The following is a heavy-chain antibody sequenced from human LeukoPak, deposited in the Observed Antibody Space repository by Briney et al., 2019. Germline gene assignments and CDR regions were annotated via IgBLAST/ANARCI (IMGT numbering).Heavy chain of an antibody. J-gene: IGHJ5*01. CDR3: VRIIVGASNWFDS. Sequence: GGSLRLSCAASGFSFSTHWMHWARQAPGKGLVWVSRIHSDGSVTNYADSVKGRFTISRDNAKNTLYLQMNSLRAEDTAVYYCVRIIVGASNWFDSWGQGTLVTVSS. CDR1: GFSFSTHW. CDR2: IHSDGSVT. D-gene: IGHD1-26*01. V-gene: IGHV3-74*01.